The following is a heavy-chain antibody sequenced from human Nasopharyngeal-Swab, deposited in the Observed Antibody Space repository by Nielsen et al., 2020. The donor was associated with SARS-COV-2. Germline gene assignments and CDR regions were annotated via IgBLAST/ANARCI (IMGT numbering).Heavy chain of an antibody. CDR3: AKDHQLIRNYYYYDMDV. V-gene: IGHV3-30*18. J-gene: IGHJ6*02. CDR2: IPYDGIKK. Sequence: WIRQPPGKGLEWMAVIPYDGIKKYYADSVKGRFTLSRDNSKNTLYLQMNSLRTEDTAVYYCAKDHQLIRNYYYYDMDVWGQGTTVTVSS. D-gene: IGHD2-8*01.